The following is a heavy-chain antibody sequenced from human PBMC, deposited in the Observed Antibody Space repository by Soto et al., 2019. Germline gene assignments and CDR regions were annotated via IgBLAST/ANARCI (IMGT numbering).Heavy chain of an antibody. CDR1: GISLSTSVVG. J-gene: IGHJ4*02. D-gene: IGHD7-27*01. V-gene: IGHV2-5*01. CDR3: ARKGPEDWGLDY. CDR2: IYWYDAK. Sequence: QITLKESGPPLGKPTQTLTLTCTFSGISLSTSVVGVGWIRQPPGEALEWLAVIYWYDAKEYIPSMKNRLNIPNDNSNNLVVLTMPNLGPMGTGTYYCARKGPEDWGLDYWGQGTLVTVSS.